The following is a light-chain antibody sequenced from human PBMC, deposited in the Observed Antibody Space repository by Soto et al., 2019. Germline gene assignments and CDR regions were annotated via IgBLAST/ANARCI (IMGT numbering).Light chain of an antibody. CDR3: QQYNVWPLT. CDR2: VAS. Sequence: EIVMTQSPATLSVSPGERATLSGRASQSVSSNLAWYQQKPGQTPKLLIYVASTRATGIPARFSGSGSGTEFTLTISSLQAEDFAVYYCQQYNVWPLTFGGGTKVEFE. CDR1: QSVSSN. V-gene: IGKV3-15*01. J-gene: IGKJ4*01.